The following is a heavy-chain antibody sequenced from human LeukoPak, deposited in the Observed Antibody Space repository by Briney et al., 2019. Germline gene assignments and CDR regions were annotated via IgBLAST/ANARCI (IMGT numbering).Heavy chain of an antibody. CDR1: GGTFSSYA. CDR2: IIRGLGIS. V-gene: IGHV1-69*04. J-gene: IGHJ4*02. D-gene: IGHD3-10*01. Sequence: ASVKVSCKASGGTFSSYAINWVRQAPGQGLEWMGRIIRGLGISNYAQKFQGRVRITADKSTSTTYMELSSLRSEDTAVYYCARVIIAVGSGSHRYFDYWGQGTLVTVSS. CDR3: ARVIIAVGSGSHRYFDY.